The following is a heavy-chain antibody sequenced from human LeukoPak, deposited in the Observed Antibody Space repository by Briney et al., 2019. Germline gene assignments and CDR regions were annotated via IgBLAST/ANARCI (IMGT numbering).Heavy chain of an antibody. CDR2: ISSSSSYI. CDR3: ARESLDEQLFDY. Sequence: GGSLRLSCAASGFTFSSYSMNWVRQAPGKGLEWVSSISSSSSYIYYADSVKGRFTISRDNAKDSLYLQMNSLRAEDTAVYYCARESLDEQLFDYWGQGTLVTVSS. CDR1: GFTFSSYS. J-gene: IGHJ4*02. V-gene: IGHV3-21*01. D-gene: IGHD6-13*01.